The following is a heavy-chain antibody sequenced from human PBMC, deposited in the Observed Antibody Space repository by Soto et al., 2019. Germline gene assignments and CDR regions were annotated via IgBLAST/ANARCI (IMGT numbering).Heavy chain of an antibody. Sequence: QVQLQESGPGLVKPSETLSLTCTVPGGSISSYYWSWIRQPPGKGLEWIGYIYYRGTTNSNPSLTSRATMAVATSTHASPLEPSAVTAAATALYSCARDTKRGYRGNDTLDYWAQGTLVTVSS. CDR1: GGSISSYY. V-gene: IGHV4-59*01. J-gene: IGHJ4*02. CDR3: ARDTKRGYRGNDTLDY. CDR2: IYYRGTT. D-gene: IGHD5-12*01.